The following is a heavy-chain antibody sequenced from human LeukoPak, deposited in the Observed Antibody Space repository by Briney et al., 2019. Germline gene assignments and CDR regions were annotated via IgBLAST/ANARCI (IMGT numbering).Heavy chain of an antibody. D-gene: IGHD2-15*01. CDR3: ARDQVEVVVVVAAHNWFDP. Sequence: GASVKVSCKASGYTFTGYYMHWVRQAPGQGLEWMGWINPNSGGTNYAQKFQGRVTLTRDTSISTAYMELSRLRSDDTAVYYCARDQVEVVVVVAAHNWFDPWGQGTLVTVSS. CDR1: GYTFTGYY. V-gene: IGHV1-2*02. CDR2: INPNSGGT. J-gene: IGHJ5*02.